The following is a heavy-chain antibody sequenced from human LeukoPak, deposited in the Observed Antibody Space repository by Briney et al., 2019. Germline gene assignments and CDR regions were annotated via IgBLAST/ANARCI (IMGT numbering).Heavy chain of an antibody. D-gene: IGHD2-15*01. V-gene: IGHV4-4*07. J-gene: IGHJ5*02. CDR2: IYTSGST. CDR3: ARDPRYCSGGSCYPGWFDP. Sequence: SETLSLTCTASGGSISSYYWNWIRQPAGKGLEWIGRIYTSGSTKYNPSLKSRVTMSVDTSKNQFSLKLSSVTDADAAVYYCARDPRYCSGGSCYPGWFDPWGQGTLVTVSS. CDR1: GGSISSYY.